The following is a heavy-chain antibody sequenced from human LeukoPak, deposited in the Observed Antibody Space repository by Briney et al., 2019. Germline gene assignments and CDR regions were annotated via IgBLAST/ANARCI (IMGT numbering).Heavy chain of an antibody. V-gene: IGHV3-48*03. J-gene: IGHJ4*02. Sequence: PEGSLRLSCAASGFTFSSCEMNWVRQAPGKGLEWVSYISSSGSTIYYADSVKGRFTISRDNAKNSLYLQMNRLRPEGTAVHYCTSDNQVLPLDYWGQGNLVTVSS. D-gene: IGHD1-14*01. CDR2: ISSSGSTI. CDR3: TSDNQVLPLDY. CDR1: GFTFSSCE.